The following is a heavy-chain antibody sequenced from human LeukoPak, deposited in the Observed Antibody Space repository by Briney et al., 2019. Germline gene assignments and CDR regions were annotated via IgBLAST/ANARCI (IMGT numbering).Heavy chain of an antibody. V-gene: IGHV4-59*01. CDR2: IYYSGST. CDR3: ARGSKVLRFLEWPNWFDP. CDR1: GGSFSSYY. Sequence: SETLSLTCTVSGGSFSSYYWSWLRQPPGKGLEWIGHIYYSGSTNYSLSLKSRVTMSVDTSKNQFSLKLTSVTAADTAVYYCARGSKVLRFLEWPNWFDPWGQGTLVTVSS. J-gene: IGHJ5*02. D-gene: IGHD3-3*01.